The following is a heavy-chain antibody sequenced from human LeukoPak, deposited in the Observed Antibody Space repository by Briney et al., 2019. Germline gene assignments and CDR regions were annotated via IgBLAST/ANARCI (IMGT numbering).Heavy chain of an antibody. CDR2: INPSGGST. V-gene: IGHV1-46*01. D-gene: IGHD6-13*01. J-gene: IGHJ5*02. CDR3: ARDYGQQLVLNWFDP. Sequence: ASVKVSCKASGYTFTRYYMHWVRQAPGQGLEWMGIINPSGGSTSYAQKFQGRVTMTRDMSTSTVYMELSSLRSEDTAVYYCARDYGQQLVLNWFDPWGQGTLVTVSS. CDR1: GYTFTRYY.